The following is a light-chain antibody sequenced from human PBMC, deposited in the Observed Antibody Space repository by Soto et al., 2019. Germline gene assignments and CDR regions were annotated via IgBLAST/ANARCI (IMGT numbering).Light chain of an antibody. CDR3: QQYGSSPYT. J-gene: IGKJ2*01. CDR1: QSVSSNY. V-gene: IGKV3-20*01. CDR2: GAS. Sequence: ESVLTQSPGTLSLSPGEKATVSCRASQSVSSNYLAWYQQKPGQAPRLLIYGASTRASGIPDRFSGSGSGTDFTLTISRLEPEDFAVYYCQQYGSSPYTFGLGTKLEIK.